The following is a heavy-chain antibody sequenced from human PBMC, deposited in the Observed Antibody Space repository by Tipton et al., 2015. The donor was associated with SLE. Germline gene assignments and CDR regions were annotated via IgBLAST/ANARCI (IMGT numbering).Heavy chain of an antibody. Sequence: TLSLTCSVSGHSISSGFYWGWIRQSPGKGLEWIGNFYHRGTTYYNPSLKSRVTISVDSSKNQFFLNLTSVTAADTAVYYCARRHSYESSGYSWYFDLWGRGTLVTVSS. CDR1: GHSISSGFY. CDR2: FYHRGTT. D-gene: IGHD3-22*01. V-gene: IGHV4-38-2*01. CDR3: ARRHSYESSGYSWYFDL. J-gene: IGHJ2*01.